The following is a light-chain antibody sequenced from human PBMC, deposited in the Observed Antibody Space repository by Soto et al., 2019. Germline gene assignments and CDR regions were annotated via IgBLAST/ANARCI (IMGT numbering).Light chain of an antibody. CDR1: QSLDIW. CDR2: QAS. J-gene: IGKJ1*01. CDR3: QQYNDYWT. Sequence: DTQMTQSPSTLSASVGDRVTITCRASQSLDIWLAWYQQKPGRAPKLLIYQASTLASGVPSRFSGSGSGSEFTLTISSLQPDDLATYYCQQYNDYWTFGQGTKVDIK. V-gene: IGKV1-5*03.